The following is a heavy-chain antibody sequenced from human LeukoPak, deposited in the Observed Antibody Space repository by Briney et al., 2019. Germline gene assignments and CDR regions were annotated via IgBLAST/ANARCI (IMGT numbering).Heavy chain of an antibody. Sequence: GGSLRLSCAASGFTFSNAYMNWVRQAPGKGLEWVGRIKPKTDGETTEYAAPVKGRFSISRDDSKNMLYLQMNGLKTEDTAVYYCITPLPYSAQGGQGTLVTVSS. CDR2: IKPKTDGETT. CDR3: ITPLPYSAQ. V-gene: IGHV3-15*07. CDR1: GFTFSNAY. D-gene: IGHD2-21*01. J-gene: IGHJ4*02.